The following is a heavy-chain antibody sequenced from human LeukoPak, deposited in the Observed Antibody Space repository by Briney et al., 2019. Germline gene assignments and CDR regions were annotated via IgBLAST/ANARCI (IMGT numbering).Heavy chain of an antibody. D-gene: IGHD2-2*01. CDR3: VRGTDCSATTCYPLSAFDS. J-gene: IGHJ4*02. V-gene: IGHV3-21*04. CDR1: GFIPSDFG. CDR2: ISSRGTST. Sequence: GGSLRLSCVASGFIPSDFGMNWVRQVPGKGLEWVAFISSRGTSTFYAESVKGRFTISRDTGKKSLDLQMTSLRVEDTAAYYCVRGTDCSATTCYPLSAFDSWGQGTLVTVSS.